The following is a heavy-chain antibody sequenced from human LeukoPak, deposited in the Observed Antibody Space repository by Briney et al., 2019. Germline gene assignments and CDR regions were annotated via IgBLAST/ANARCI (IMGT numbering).Heavy chain of an antibody. CDR3: AREPAAGRRAFDI. V-gene: IGHV4-34*01. J-gene: IGHJ3*02. CDR1: GGSFSGYY. Sequence: SETLSLTCAAYGGSFSGYYWSWIRQPPGKGLEWIGEINHSGSTNYNPSLKSRVTISVDTSKNQFSLKLSSVTAADTAVYYCAREPAAGRRAFDIWGQGTMVTVSS. D-gene: IGHD6-13*01. CDR2: INHSGST.